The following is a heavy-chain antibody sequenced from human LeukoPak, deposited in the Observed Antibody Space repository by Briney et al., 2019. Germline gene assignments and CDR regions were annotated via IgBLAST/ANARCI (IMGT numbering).Heavy chain of an antibody. CDR2: INHSGST. D-gene: IGHD2-21*01. Sequence: KPSETLSLTCAVYGGSFSGYYWSWIRQPPGKGLEWIGEINHSGSTNYNPSLKSRVTISVDTSKNQFSLKLSSVTAADTAVYYCARYRNVALFDYWGQGTLVTVSS. CDR3: ARYRNVALFDY. J-gene: IGHJ4*02. CDR1: GGSFSGYY. V-gene: IGHV4-34*01.